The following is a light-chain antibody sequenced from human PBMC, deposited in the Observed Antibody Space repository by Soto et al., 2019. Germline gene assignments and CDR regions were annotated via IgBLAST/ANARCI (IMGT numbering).Light chain of an antibody. CDR1: QSVDSAY. V-gene: IGKV3-20*01. Sequence: EIVLTQSPGTLSLSPGQRATLSCRASQSVDSAYLAWYQQKPGQAPRLLIYAASSRATGIPGRFSGSGSGTDFTLTISRLEPEDFAVYYCQQYGSSPRTFGQGTKVEIK. CDR2: AAS. J-gene: IGKJ1*01. CDR3: QQYGSSPRT.